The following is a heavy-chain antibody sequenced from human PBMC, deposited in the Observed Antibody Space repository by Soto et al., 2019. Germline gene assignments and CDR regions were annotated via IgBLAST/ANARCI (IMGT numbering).Heavy chain of an antibody. Sequence: ASVKVSCKASGYTFTSYAMHWVRQAPGQGLEWMGGINAGNGTTKYSQKFQGRVTITADVSTTTAYMELSSLTFEDTAVYYCARGHEFGGKSDAFDVWGQGTMVTVSS. V-gene: IGHV1-3*01. CDR3: ARGHEFGGKSDAFDV. CDR1: GYTFTSYA. CDR2: INAGNGTT. D-gene: IGHD2-15*01. J-gene: IGHJ3*01.